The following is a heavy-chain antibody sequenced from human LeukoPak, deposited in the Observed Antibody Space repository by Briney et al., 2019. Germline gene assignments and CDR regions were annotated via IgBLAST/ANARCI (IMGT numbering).Heavy chain of an antibody. Sequence: GESLKISCKGSGYSFMSSWLGWVRQMPGKGLEWMGIIYPGDSDTRYSPAFQGQVTISADKSISTAYLQWSSLKASDTAVYYCARDSGDSSGYPFDYWGQGTLVTVSS. D-gene: IGHD3-22*01. CDR2: IYPGDSDT. V-gene: IGHV5-51*01. CDR1: GYSFMSSW. CDR3: ARDSGDSSGYPFDY. J-gene: IGHJ4*02.